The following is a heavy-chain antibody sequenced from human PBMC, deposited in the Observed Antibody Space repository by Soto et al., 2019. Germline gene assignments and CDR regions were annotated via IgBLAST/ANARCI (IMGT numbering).Heavy chain of an antibody. Sequence: QVQLQESGPGLVKPSGTLSLTCAVSGGSISSSNWWSWVRQPPGKGLEWIGEIYHSGSTNYNPSLKSRVTISVDKSNNQFSLKLTSVTAADTAVYYCARVSGSSYYGMDVCGQGTTVTVSS. CDR1: GGSISSSNW. V-gene: IGHV4-4*02. D-gene: IGHD1-26*01. CDR2: IYHSGST. J-gene: IGHJ6*02. CDR3: ARVSGSSYYGMDV.